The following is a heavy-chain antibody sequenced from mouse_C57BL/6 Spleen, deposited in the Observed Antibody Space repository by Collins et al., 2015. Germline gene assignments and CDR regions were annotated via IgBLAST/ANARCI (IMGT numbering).Heavy chain of an antibody. CDR2: ISSGGST. CDR3: ARGGGYYGSSYFDY. J-gene: IGHJ2*01. V-gene: IGHV5-6-5*01. CDR1: GFTFSSYA. Sequence: EVKLVESGGGLVKPGGSLKLSCAASGFTFSSYAMSWVRQTPEKRLEWVASISSGGSTYYPDSVKGRFTISRDNARNILYLQMSSLRSEDTAMYYCARGGGYYGSSYFDYWGQGTTLTVSS. D-gene: IGHD1-1*01.